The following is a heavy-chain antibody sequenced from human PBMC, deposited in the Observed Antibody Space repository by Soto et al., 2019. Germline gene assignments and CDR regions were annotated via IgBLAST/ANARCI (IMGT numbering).Heavy chain of an antibody. J-gene: IGHJ2*01. V-gene: IGHV3-30-3*01. CDR2: ISYDGSNK. D-gene: IGHD6-6*01. CDR3: ARDFTIAARHWYFDL. CDR1: GFTFSSYA. Sequence: GGSLRLSCAASGFTFSSYAMHWVRQAPGKGLEWVAVISYDGSNKYYADSVKVRFTISRDNSKNTLYLQMNSLRAEDTAVYYCARDFTIAARHWYFDLWGRGTMVTVYS.